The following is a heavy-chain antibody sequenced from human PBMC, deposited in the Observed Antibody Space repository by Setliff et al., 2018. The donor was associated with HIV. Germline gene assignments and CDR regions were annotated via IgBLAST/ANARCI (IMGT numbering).Heavy chain of an antibody. CDR1: GFTFTNYA. CDR2: ISGSGGNT. D-gene: IGHD6-19*01. Sequence: GESLRLSCAVSGFTFTNYAMSWVRQAPGKGLQWVSTISGSGGNTNYADSVKGRSTVSRDNSKNTLYLQMNSLRPEDTALYYCARETPNSGWYRKEGYYFDYWGQGTLVTVSS. CDR3: ARETPNSGWYRKEGYYFDY. V-gene: IGHV3-23*01. J-gene: IGHJ4*02.